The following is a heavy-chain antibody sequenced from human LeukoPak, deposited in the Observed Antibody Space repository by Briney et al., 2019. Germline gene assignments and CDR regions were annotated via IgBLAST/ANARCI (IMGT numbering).Heavy chain of an antibody. Sequence: GGSLRLSCAASGFTFSDYYMSWIRQAPGKGLEWVSYISSSGSTIYYADSVKGRFTISRDNAKNSLYLQMNSLRAEDTAVYYCARGYYDSSGYHYYYYYSMDVWGQGTTVTVSS. J-gene: IGHJ6*02. CDR1: GFTFSDYY. CDR3: ARGYYDSSGYHYYYYYSMDV. D-gene: IGHD3-22*01. V-gene: IGHV3-11*01. CDR2: ISSSGSTI.